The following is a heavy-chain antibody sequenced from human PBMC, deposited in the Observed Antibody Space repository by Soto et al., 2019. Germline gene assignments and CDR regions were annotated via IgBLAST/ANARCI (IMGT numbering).Heavy chain of an antibody. Sequence: DVQLVESGGGLVQPGRSLRLSCAASGFTFDDYAMHWVRQAPGKGLEWVSGISWNSGSIGYADSVKGRFTISRDNAKNSLYLQMNSLRAEDTALYYCAKADSSGYYYYYYGMDVWGQGTTVTVSS. V-gene: IGHV3-9*01. CDR2: ISWNSGSI. J-gene: IGHJ6*02. CDR3: AKADSSGYYYYYYGMDV. D-gene: IGHD3-22*01. CDR1: GFTFDDYA.